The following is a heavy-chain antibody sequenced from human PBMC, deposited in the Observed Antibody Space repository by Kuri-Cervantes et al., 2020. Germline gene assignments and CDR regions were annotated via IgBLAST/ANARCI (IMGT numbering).Heavy chain of an antibody. CDR3: AKSPVVAAAASYFDS. CDR2: TSDSGMLA. J-gene: IGHJ4*02. D-gene: IGHD2-15*01. Sequence: GGSLRLSCVGSGFTFSNFAVSWVRQIPGQGLEWVSATSDSGMLAYYADSVKGRFRITRDNSKNTVYLQMNGLSADDTAFYFCAKSPVVAAAASYFDSWGRGTLVTVSS. V-gene: IGHV3-23*01. CDR1: GFTFSNFA.